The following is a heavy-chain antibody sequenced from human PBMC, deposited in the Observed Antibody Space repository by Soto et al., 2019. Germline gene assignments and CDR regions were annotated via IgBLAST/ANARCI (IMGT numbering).Heavy chain of an antibody. J-gene: IGHJ5*02. V-gene: IGHV4-59*01. D-gene: IGHD3-3*01. Sequence: PSETLSLTCTVSGGSISSYYWSWIRQPPGKGLEWIGYIYYSGSTNYNPSLKSRVTISVDTSKNQFSLKLSSVTAADTAVYYCARVRFLEWLLRPFWFAPWGQRTPVTVPS. CDR1: GGSISSYY. CDR2: IYYSGST. CDR3: ARVRFLEWLLRPFWFAP.